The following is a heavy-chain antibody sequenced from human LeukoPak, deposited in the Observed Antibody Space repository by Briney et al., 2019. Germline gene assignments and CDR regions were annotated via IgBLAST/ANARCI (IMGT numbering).Heavy chain of an antibody. D-gene: IGHD5-24*01. CDR3: ARRMATVTDAFDI. CDR2: VFHSGTT. Sequence: PSETLSLTCNVSGDSLTSHFWSWIRQTPGKGLEWIGYVFHSGTTSYSPSLKSRVTISLDTSKKQFYLRLASVTAADTALYYCARRMATVTDAFDIWGRGTMVSVSS. J-gene: IGHJ3*02. CDR1: GDSLTSHF. V-gene: IGHV4-59*08.